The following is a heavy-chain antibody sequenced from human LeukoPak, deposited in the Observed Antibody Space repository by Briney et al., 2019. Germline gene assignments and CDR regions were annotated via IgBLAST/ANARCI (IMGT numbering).Heavy chain of an antibody. CDR3: ATSTFGAFDI. J-gene: IGHJ3*02. Sequence: PSETLSLTCTVSGGSISSYYWSWIRQPPGKGLEWIGYIYYSGSTNYNPSLKSRVTISVDTSKNQFSLKLSSVTAADTAVYYCATSTFGAFDIWGQGTMVTVSS. CDR1: GGSISSYY. V-gene: IGHV4-59*08. D-gene: IGHD2-2*01. CDR2: IYYSGST.